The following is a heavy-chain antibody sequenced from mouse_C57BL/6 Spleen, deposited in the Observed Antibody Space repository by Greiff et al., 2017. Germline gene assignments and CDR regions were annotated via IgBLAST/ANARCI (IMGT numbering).Heavy chain of an antibody. D-gene: IGHD2-5*01. J-gene: IGHJ1*03. CDR3: ARYHYSNFYWYFEV. V-gene: IGHV1-63*01. CDR2: IYPGGGYT. CDR1: GYTFTNYW. Sequence: VQLQQSGAELVRPGTSVKMSCEASGYTFTNYWIGWAKQRPGHGLEWIGDIYPGGGYTNYTEKFKGKATLTADKSSITAYMQISSLTSEDSAIYYCARYHYSNFYWYFEVWGTGITVTASS.